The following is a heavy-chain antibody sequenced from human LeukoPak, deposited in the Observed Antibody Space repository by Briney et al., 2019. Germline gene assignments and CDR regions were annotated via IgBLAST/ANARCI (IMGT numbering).Heavy chain of an antibody. D-gene: IGHD5-12*01. J-gene: IGHJ4*02. CDR2: IIPILSIA. CDR1: GGTFSSYA. V-gene: IGHV1-69*04. Sequence: SVKVSCKASGGTFSSYAISWVRQAPGQGLEWMGRIIPILSIANYAQKFQGRVTITADKSTSTAYMELSSLRSDDTAVYYCARGTIVATIGYANFDYWGQGTLVTVSS. CDR3: ARGTIVATIGYANFDY.